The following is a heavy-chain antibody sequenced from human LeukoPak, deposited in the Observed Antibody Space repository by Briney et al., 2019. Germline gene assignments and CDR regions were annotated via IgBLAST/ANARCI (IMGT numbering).Heavy chain of an antibody. CDR1: GGSISSGGYY. J-gene: IGHJ5*02. D-gene: IGHD2-21*01. V-gene: IGHV4-39*07. CDR3: ARDRTLIGYWFDP. CDR2: INHSGST. Sequence: SETLSLTCTVSGGSISSGGYYWSWIRQPPGKGLEWIGEINHSGSTNYNPSLKSRVTIPVDTSKNQFSLKLSSVTAADTAVYYCARDRTLIGYWFDPWGQGTLVTVSS.